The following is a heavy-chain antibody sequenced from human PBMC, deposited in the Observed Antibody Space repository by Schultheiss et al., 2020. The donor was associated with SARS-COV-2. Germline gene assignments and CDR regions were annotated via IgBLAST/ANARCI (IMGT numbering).Heavy chain of an antibody. Sequence: SGPTLVQPTETLTLTCTVSGFSLSNARMGVSWIRQPPGKALEWLALIYWDDDKRYSPSLKSRLTITKDTSKNQVVLTMTNMDPVDTATYYCAHRPPSSIAARGAFDIWGQGTMVTVSS. CDR3: AHRPPSSIAARGAFDI. CDR2: IYWDDDK. V-gene: IGHV2-5*02. CDR1: GFSLSNARMG. J-gene: IGHJ3*02. D-gene: IGHD6-6*01.